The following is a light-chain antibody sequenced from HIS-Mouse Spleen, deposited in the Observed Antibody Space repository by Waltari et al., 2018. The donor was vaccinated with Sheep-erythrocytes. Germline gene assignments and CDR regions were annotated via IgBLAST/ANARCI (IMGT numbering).Light chain of an antibody. CDR2: GAS. Sequence: EIVMTQSPATLSVSPGERATLSCRASQSVSSNLARYQQKPGQAPRLLIYGASTRATGIPARFSGSGSVTEFTLTISSMQSEDFAVYYCQQYNNWPETFGQGTKVEIK. CDR3: QQYNNWPET. CDR1: QSVSSN. V-gene: IGKV3-15*01. J-gene: IGKJ1*01.